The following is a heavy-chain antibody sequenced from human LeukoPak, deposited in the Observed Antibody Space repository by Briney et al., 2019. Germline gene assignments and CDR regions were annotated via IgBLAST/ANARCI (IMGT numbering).Heavy chain of an antibody. J-gene: IGHJ3*02. V-gene: IGHV3-7*01. Sequence: GGSLRLSCAASGFTFSNYWMSWVRQAPGKGLEWVANIKQDGSEKYYVDSVEGRFTISRDNAKNSLFLHMNSLRAEDTAVYYCASLNYYDSSDYPDDFDIWGQGTMVTVSS. CDR2: IKQDGSEK. CDR1: GFTFSNYW. D-gene: IGHD3-22*01. CDR3: ASLNYYDSSDYPDDFDI.